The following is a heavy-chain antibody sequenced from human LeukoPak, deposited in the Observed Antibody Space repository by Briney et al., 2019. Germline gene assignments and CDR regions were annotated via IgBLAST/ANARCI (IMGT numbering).Heavy chain of an antibody. CDR3: AKRPYASGAGIDI. CDR1: GFTFSNHA. V-gene: IGHV3-23*01. J-gene: IGHJ3*02. CDR2: ISNSGSDT. D-gene: IGHD3-10*01. Sequence: PGGSLTLSCAASGFTFSNHAMSWVRQAPGKGLEGVSGISNSGSDTYYAGSVKGRFTIARDNSKNTLYLQVNSLRAEDTAVYYCAKRPYASGAGIDIWGQGTIVTVSS.